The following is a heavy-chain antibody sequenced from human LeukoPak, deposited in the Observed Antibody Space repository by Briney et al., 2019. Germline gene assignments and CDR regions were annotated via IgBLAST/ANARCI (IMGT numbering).Heavy chain of an antibody. J-gene: IGHJ3*02. D-gene: IGHD3-16*01. CDR1: GFTFSSNY. V-gene: IGHV3-53*01. CDR3: ARGIGGKIPDAFDI. CDR2: IYSGGST. Sequence: GGSLRLSCAASGFTFSSNYMSWVRQAPGKGLEWVSVIYSGGSTYYADSVKGRFTISRDNSKNTLYLQMNSLRAEDTAVYYCARGIGGKIPDAFDIWGQGTMVTVSS.